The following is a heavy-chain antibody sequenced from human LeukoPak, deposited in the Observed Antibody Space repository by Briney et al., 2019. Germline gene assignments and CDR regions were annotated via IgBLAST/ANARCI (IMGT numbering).Heavy chain of an antibody. Sequence: GGSLRLSCEASGFTFSIYAMSWVRQAPGKGLEWLSMMSGAGGRIEYADSVKGRFTISRDNSKNTLYLQMNSLRAEDTAVYYCAKDPRHSSRLISYWGQGTLVTVSS. D-gene: IGHD6-13*01. CDR1: GFTFSIYA. CDR3: AKDPRHSSRLISY. CDR2: MSGAGGRI. J-gene: IGHJ4*02. V-gene: IGHV3-23*01.